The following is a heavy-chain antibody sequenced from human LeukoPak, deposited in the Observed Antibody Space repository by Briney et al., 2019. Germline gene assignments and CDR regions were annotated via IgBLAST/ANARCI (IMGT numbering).Heavy chain of an antibody. V-gene: IGHV3-53*01. D-gene: IGHD3-10*01. Sequence: GGSLRLSCAASGFTLSSNYMSWVRQAPGKGLEWVSVIYSGGSTYYADSVKGRFTISRDNSKNTLYLQMNSLRAEDTAVYYCARVDSGSVDYWGQGTLVTVSS. CDR2: IYSGGST. CDR3: ARVDSGSVDY. CDR1: GFTLSSNY. J-gene: IGHJ4*02.